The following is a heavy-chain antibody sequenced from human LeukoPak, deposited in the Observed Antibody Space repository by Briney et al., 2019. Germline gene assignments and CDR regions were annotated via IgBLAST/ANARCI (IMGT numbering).Heavy chain of an antibody. D-gene: IGHD3-22*01. Sequence: GGSLRLSCTASGFTFSTYSMNWVRQAPGKGLEWVSSITSSTNYIYYSDSVKGRFTISRDNAKNSLYLQMNSLRAEDTAVYYCARAFGDSSGYYYGYWGQGTLVTVSS. CDR3: ARAFGDSSGYYYGY. J-gene: IGHJ4*02. CDR2: ITSSTNYI. CDR1: GFTFSTYS. V-gene: IGHV3-21*01.